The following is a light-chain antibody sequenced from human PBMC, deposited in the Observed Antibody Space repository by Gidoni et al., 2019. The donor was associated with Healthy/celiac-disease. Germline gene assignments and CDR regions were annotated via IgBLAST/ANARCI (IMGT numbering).Light chain of an antibody. V-gene: IGKV3-15*01. CDR2: GAS. J-gene: IGKJ2*04. CDR1: QSVSSN. Sequence: EIVMTQSPATLSVSPGERATLSCSASQSVSSNLAWYQQKPGQAPRLLIYGASTRATGIPARFSGSGSGPEFTLTISSLQSEDFAVYYCQQYNNWPMCSFGQGTKLEIK. CDR3: QQYNNWPMCS.